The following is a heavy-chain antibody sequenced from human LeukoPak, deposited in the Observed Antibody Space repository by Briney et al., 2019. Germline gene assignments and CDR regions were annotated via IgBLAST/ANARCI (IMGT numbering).Heavy chain of an antibody. J-gene: IGHJ3*01. Sequence: ASVRVSCKASGFRFYDYALSWVRQAPGQGLEWLGWIFVYSGVTNFGQKFQGRVTMTTDTATSTAYMELRSLRSDDTAVYYCARVGRRFYGSGDAHVFHLWGQGTMVTVSS. CDR3: ARVGRRFYGSGDAHVFHL. V-gene: IGHV1-18*01. CDR1: GFRFYDYA. CDR2: IFVYSGVT. D-gene: IGHD3-10*01.